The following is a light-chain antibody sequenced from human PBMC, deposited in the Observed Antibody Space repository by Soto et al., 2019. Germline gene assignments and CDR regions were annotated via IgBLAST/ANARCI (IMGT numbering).Light chain of an antibody. Sequence: QSALTQPASVSGSPGQSITISCTGTSSDVGSYNLVSWYQQHPGKAPKLMIYEGSKRPSGVSNCFSGSKSGNTASLTISGLQAEDEADYYCCSYAGSTTYILFGGGTQLTVL. CDR2: EGS. CDR1: SSDVGSYNL. J-gene: IGLJ2*01. V-gene: IGLV2-23*01. CDR3: CSYAGSTTYIL.